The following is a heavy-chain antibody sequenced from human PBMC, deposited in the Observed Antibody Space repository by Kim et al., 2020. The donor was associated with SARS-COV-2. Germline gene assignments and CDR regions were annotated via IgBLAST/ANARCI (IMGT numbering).Heavy chain of an antibody. CDR1: GYSFTSYW. J-gene: IGHJ4*02. V-gene: IGHV5-51*01. CDR3: ATHGENDSSGWYGDY. D-gene: IGHD6-19*01. Sequence: GESLKISCKGSGYSFTSYWIGWVRQMPGKGLEWMGIIYPGDSDTRYSPSFQGQVTISADKSISTAYLQWSSLKASDTAMYYCATHGENDSSGWYGDYWGQGTLVTVSS. CDR2: IYPGDSDT.